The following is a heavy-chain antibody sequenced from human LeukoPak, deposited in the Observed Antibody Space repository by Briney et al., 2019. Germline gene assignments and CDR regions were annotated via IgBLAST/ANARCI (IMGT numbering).Heavy chain of an antibody. CDR2: VHLDGRT. D-gene: IGHD3-3*01. V-gene: IGHV4-4*02. Sequence: KPSETLSLTCGVSGGSVTSTNWWTWVRQPPGKGLEWIGEVHLDGRTNYNPSLKSRLTMSVDLSENHVSLKLTSVTAADTAVYYCAREGCFYRPLDYSGQGTLVTVSS. J-gene: IGHJ4*02. CDR3: AREGCFYRPLDY. CDR1: GGSVTSTNW.